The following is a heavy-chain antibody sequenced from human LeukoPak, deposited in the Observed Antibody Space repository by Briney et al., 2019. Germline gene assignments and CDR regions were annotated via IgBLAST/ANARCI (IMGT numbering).Heavy chain of an antibody. CDR3: ARGISSGWYSPGIDY. CDR1: GFSLRSYW. J-gene: IGHJ4*02. D-gene: IGHD6-19*01. CDR2: VNADGSGT. V-gene: IGHV3-74*01. Sequence: PGGSLRLSCAASGFSLRSYWMYWVRQAPGKGLVWVSRVNADGSGTTYADSVKGRFTISRDDAKNTLFLQMNSLRVEGTAVYYCARGISSGWYSPGIDYWGQGTLVTVSS.